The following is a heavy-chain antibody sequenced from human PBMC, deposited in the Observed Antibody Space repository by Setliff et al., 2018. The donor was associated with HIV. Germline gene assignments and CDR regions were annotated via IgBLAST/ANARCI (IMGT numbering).Heavy chain of an antibody. CDR3: ARGNNDLESFDY. Sequence: SETLSLTCNVSGDSLNTYHWSWIRQSGGKGLEWIGRIYASGKTTFNPSLKSRVRMSVDTSKNQFSLKLTSVTASDTAVYYCARGNNDLESFDYWGQGALVTVLL. CDR1: GDSLNTYH. J-gene: IGHJ4*02. CDR2: IYASGKT. D-gene: IGHD3-3*01. V-gene: IGHV4-4*07.